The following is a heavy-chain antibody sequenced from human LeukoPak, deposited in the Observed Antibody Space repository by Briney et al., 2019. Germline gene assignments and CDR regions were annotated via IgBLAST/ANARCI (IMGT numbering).Heavy chain of an antibody. CDR2: IYTSGST. CDR3: ARVYSSSWYYFDY. CDR1: GGSFSGYY. Sequence: SETLSLTCAVYGGSFSGYYWSWIRQPAGKGLEWIGRIYTSGSTNYNPSLKSRVTMSVDTSKNQFSLKLSSVTAADTAVYYCARVYSSSWYYFDYWGQGTLVTVSS. J-gene: IGHJ4*02. V-gene: IGHV4-59*10. D-gene: IGHD6-13*01.